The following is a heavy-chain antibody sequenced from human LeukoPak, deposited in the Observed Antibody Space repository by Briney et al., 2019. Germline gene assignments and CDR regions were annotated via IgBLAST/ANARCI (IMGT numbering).Heavy chain of an antibody. V-gene: IGHV3-23*01. Sequence: GGSLRLSRVVSGFTFSRHAMRWVRNTPGKGLVCVSVISNSAGHAYYADSVKGRFTISRDNPKNTLYRRMNSVSSRDGAVFFCAKDFHVWSSSTVSTGGVDSGGQGTLDRVSS. CDR1: GFTFSRHA. CDR2: ISNSAGHA. D-gene: IGHD4-17*01. CDR3: AKDFHVWSSSTVSTGGVDS. J-gene: IGHJ4*02.